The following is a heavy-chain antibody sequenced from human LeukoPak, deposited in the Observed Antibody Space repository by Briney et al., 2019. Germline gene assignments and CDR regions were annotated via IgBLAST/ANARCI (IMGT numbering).Heavy chain of an antibody. J-gene: IGHJ4*02. CDR2: ISGSGGST. Sequence: PGGSLRLSCAASGFTFSSYAMSWVRQAPGKGLEWVSVISGSGGSTYCADSVKGRFTISRDNSKNTLYLQMNSLRAEDTAVYYCAKFLTYCSGGSCYVGYFDYWGQGTLVTVSS. V-gene: IGHV3-23*01. CDR3: AKFLTYCSGGSCYVGYFDY. D-gene: IGHD2-15*01. CDR1: GFTFSSYA.